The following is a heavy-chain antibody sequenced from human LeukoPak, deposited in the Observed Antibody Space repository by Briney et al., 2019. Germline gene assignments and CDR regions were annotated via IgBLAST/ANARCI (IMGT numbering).Heavy chain of an antibody. CDR3: ARHVGDTSDFWFDP. J-gene: IGHJ5*02. CDR2: IYYSGST. V-gene: IGHV4-39*01. CDR1: GGSISSGSYY. D-gene: IGHD3-22*01. Sequence: PSETLSLTCTVSGGSISSGSYYWGWIRQPPARGLEWIGSIYYSGSTYYNPSLKSRVTISVDTSKNQFSLKLSSVTAADTAVYYCARHVGDTSDFWFDPWGQGTLVTVSS.